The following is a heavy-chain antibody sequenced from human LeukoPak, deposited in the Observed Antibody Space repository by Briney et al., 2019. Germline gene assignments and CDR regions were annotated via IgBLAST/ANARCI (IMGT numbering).Heavy chain of an antibody. CDR2: ISYDGSNK. V-gene: IGHV3-30-3*01. J-gene: IGHJ6*03. CDR1: GFTFSSYA. Sequence: GGSLRLSCAASGFTFSSYAMSWVRQAPGKGLEWVAVISYDGSNKYYADSVKGRFTISRDNSKNTLYLQMNSLRAEDTAVYYCARDRIQYCSGGSCYYYYYMDVWGKGTTVTVSS. CDR3: ARDRIQYCSGGSCYYYYYMDV. D-gene: IGHD2-15*01.